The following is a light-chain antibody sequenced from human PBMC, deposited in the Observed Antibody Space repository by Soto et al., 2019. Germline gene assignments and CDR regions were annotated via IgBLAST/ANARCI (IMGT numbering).Light chain of an antibody. Sequence: DIQMTQSPSTLSASVGDRVTITCRASQSISTWLAWYQQRPGKAPNLLIFDASALKSGVSSRFSGSGSGTEFTLTISSLQPDDFAIYYCQQYDSYSWTFGQGTRMEVK. J-gene: IGKJ1*01. CDR3: QQYDSYSWT. CDR1: QSISTW. CDR2: DAS. V-gene: IGKV1-5*01.